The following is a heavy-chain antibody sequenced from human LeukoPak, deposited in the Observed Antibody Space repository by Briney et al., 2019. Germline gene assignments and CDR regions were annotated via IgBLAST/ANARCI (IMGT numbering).Heavy chain of an antibody. D-gene: IGHD3-10*01. CDR2: IKQDGSEK. CDR1: GFTFSNYW. CDR3: AVYGSEFNL. J-gene: IGHJ5*02. Sequence: GGSLRLSCAASGFTFSNYWMSWVRQAPGKGLEWVANIKQDGSEKYFVDSVKGRFTISRDNAKNSLYLQINSLRTEHTSIYYCAVYGSEFNLWGHGTLVTVSS. V-gene: IGHV3-7*01.